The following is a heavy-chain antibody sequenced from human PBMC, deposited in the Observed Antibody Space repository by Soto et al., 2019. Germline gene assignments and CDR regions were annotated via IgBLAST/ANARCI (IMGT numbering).Heavy chain of an antibody. Sequence: PSETLSLTCTVSDGSISSGDYYWSWIRQPPGKGLEWIGYIYYSGSTYYNPSLKSRVTISVDTSKNQFSLKLSSVTAADTAVYYCATARRNYYGMDVWGQGTTVTVS. CDR2: IYYSGST. J-gene: IGHJ6*02. CDR1: DGSISSGDYY. CDR3: ATARRNYYGMDV. V-gene: IGHV4-30-4*08.